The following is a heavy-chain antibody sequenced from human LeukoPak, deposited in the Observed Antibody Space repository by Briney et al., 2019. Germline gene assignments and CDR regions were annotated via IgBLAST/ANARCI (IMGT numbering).Heavy chain of an antibody. CDR2: IYSGGST. D-gene: IGHD1-26*01. CDR3: ARGLSGSYHYFDY. V-gene: IGHV3-53*01. J-gene: IGHJ4*02. CDR1: GFTVSSNY. Sequence: PGGSLRLSCAVSGFTVSSNYMRWVRQAPGKGLEWVSVIYSGGSTYYADSVKGRFTISRDNSKNTLYLQVNSLRAEDTAVYYCARGLSGSYHYFDYWGQGTLVTVSS.